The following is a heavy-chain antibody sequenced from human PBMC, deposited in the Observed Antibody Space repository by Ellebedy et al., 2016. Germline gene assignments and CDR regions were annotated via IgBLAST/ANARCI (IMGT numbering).Heavy chain of an antibody. CDR3: ARDLWELLQGDNWFDP. Sequence: ASVKVSCXASGYTFTSYDINWVRQATGQGLEWMGWMNPNSGNTGYAQKFQGRVTMTRNTSISTAYMELSSLRSEDTAVYYCARDLWELLQGDNWFDPWGQGTLVTVSS. V-gene: IGHV1-8*01. D-gene: IGHD1-26*01. CDR1: GYTFTSYD. CDR2: MNPNSGNT. J-gene: IGHJ5*02.